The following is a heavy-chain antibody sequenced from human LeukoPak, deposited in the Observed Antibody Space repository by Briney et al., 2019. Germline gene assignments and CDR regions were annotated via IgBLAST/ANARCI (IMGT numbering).Heavy chain of an antibody. CDR2: INTKSGRT. CDR1: GYSFTDYY. J-gene: IGHJ5*02. V-gene: IGHV1-2*02. D-gene: IGHD3-3*01. Sequence: ASVRVSCKTSGYSFTDYYIHWVRQAPGQGLEWMGWINTKSGRTSSDRKFQGRVTMTRDPSITTVYMDMAWLTSDDTAIYFCARADFIDAGPYLIGPWGQGTLVTVSS. CDR3: ARADFIDAGPYLIGP.